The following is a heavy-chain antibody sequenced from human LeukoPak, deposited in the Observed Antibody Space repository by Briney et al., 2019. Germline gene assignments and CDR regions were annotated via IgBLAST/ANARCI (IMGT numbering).Heavy chain of an antibody. D-gene: IGHD3-9*01. Sequence: SETLSLTCTVSGGSISSYYWSWIRLPPGKGREWIGYLSKSGNTNYSPSLKSRVTVFGDTSKNQFFLKLSSVTAADTAVYYCARARYVNSFYAFDIWGQGTLVTVSS. CDR3: ARARYVNSFYAFDI. CDR1: GGSISSYY. CDR2: LSKSGNT. J-gene: IGHJ3*02. V-gene: IGHV4-59*01.